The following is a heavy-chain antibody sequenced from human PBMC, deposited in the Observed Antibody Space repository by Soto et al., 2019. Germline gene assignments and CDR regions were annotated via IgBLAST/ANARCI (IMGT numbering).Heavy chain of an antibody. D-gene: IGHD3-3*01. CDR3: ASGRPIVGTVHYSWLVR. J-gene: IGHJ4*02. CDR2: INPNSDCT. CDR1: GYTFTAHY. V-gene: IGHV1-2*02. Sequence: ASVHVSCKASGYTFTAHYIHWVRQAPGQGLEWMGWINPNSDCTNYAQKFQGRVTMTRDTSISTAYMELSRLTSDDTAVYYCASGRPIVGTVHYSWLVRWGEATLL.